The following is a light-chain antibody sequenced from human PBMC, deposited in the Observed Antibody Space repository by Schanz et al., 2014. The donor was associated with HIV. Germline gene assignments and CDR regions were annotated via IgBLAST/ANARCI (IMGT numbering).Light chain of an antibody. Sequence: QSALTQPTSVSGSPGQSITISCTVASSDVGDVNFVSWYQQHPGKAPKLMIYDVSNRPSGVPNRFSGSKSGNVASLTVSGLQADDEADYYCSSFAGKRNLLFGGGTKVTVL. J-gene: IGLJ3*02. V-gene: IGLV2-14*03. CDR1: SSDVGDVNF. CDR2: DVS. CDR3: SSFAGKRNLL.